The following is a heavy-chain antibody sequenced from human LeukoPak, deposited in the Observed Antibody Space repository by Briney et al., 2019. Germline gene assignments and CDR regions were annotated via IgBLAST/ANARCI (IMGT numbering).Heavy chain of an antibody. J-gene: IGHJ5*02. V-gene: IGHV4-4*07. D-gene: IGHD6-25*01. Sequence: PAETLSLTCTVSGGSISGYYWSWIRQPAGKGLEWLGRMSTSGNSNYIPSLVSRVTMSVETSKNQFSVNPRSVSAADTAVYYCARESGSMRWFDPWGQGTLVTASS. CDR1: GGSISGYY. CDR2: MSTSGNS. CDR3: ARESGSMRWFDP.